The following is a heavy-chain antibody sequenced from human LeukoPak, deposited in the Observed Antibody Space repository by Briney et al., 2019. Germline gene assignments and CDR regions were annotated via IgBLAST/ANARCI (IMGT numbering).Heavy chain of an antibody. V-gene: IGHV3-23*01. CDR1: GFSFSGTY. CDR3: AKGKHNWGSDY. D-gene: IGHD7-27*01. J-gene: IGHJ4*02. Sequence: HAGGSLRLSCAASGFSFSGTYMSWVRQALGEGPEWVSGINKNGDETYYVDSVKGRFTISRDNSKNMLFLQINSLRAEDTAVYYCAKGKHNWGSDYWGQRTLVTVSS. CDR2: INKNGDET.